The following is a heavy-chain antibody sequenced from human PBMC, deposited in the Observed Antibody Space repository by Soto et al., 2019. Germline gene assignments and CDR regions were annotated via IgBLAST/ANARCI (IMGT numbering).Heavy chain of an antibody. CDR3: ARSRTYGGNSFDY. V-gene: IGHV5-51*01. CDR1: GYTFTIYC. J-gene: IGHJ4*02. CDR2: IYPGDSET. Sequence: PGESLKISGKGSGYTFTIYCIGWVLQMPGSGLEWMGIIYPGDSETRYSPSFQGQVTISADKSISTAYLQWSSLKASDTAIYYCARSRTYGGNSFDYWGQGTLVTVSS. D-gene: IGHD2-15*01.